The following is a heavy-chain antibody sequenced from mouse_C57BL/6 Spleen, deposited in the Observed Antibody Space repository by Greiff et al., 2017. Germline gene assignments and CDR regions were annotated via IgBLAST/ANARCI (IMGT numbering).Heavy chain of an antibody. D-gene: IGHD1-1*01. CDR3: ARLLREYYAMDY. Sequence: VQLQQSGAELVKPGASVKLSCTASGFNLKDYSMHWVKQRSEQGLEWIGRIDPEDGETKYAPKFQGKATITADTSSTTAYLQLSILTSEDPAVYYGARLLREYYAMDYWGQGTSVTVSS. CDR1: GFNLKDYS. V-gene: IGHV14-2*01. J-gene: IGHJ4*01. CDR2: IDPEDGET.